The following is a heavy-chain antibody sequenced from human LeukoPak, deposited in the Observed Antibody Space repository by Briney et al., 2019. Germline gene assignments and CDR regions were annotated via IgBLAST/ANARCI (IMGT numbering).Heavy chain of an antibody. CDR3: ARDSSGWYEGSAFDI. V-gene: IGHV1-3*01. CDR2: INAGNGNT. D-gene: IGHD6-19*01. Sequence: ASVKVSCEASGYTFNTHGISWVRQAPGQGLEWMGWINAGNGNTKYSQKFQGRVTITRDTSASTAYMELSSLRSEDTAVYYCARDSSGWYEGSAFDIWGQGTMVTVSS. CDR1: GYTFNTHG. J-gene: IGHJ3*02.